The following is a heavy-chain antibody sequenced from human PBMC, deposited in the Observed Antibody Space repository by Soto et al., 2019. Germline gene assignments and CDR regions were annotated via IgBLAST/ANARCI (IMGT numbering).Heavy chain of an antibody. CDR1: GYTLTELS. D-gene: IGHD6-19*01. V-gene: IGHV1-24*01. CDR2: FDPEDGET. J-gene: IGHJ6*02. Sequence: ASVKVSCKVSGYTLTELSMHWVRQAPGKGLEWMGGFDPEDGETIYAQKFQGRVTMTEDTSTDTAYMELNSLRAEDTAVYYCARGYSSGWYYYYYGMDVWGQGTTVTVS. CDR3: ARGYSSGWYYYYYGMDV.